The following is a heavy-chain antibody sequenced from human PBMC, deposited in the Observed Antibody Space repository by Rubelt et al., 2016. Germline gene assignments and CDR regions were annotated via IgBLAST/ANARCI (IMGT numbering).Heavy chain of an antibody. Sequence: QVQLVQSGSELKKPGASVKVSCKASGYTFTSYAMNWVRQAPGQGLEWMGWINTNTGNPTYAQGFTGRFVFSLDTSVSTAYLQISSLKAEDTAVDYCAGGGNRYDYVWGSYRRDIDYWGQGTLVTVSS. CDR3: AGGGNRYDYVWGSYRRDIDY. CDR2: INTNTGNP. CDR1: GYTFTSYA. D-gene: IGHD3-16*02. V-gene: IGHV7-4-1*02. J-gene: IGHJ4*02.